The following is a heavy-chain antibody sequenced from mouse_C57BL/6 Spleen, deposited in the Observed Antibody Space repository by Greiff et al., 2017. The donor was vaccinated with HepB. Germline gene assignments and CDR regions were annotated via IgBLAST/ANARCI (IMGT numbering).Heavy chain of an antibody. Sequence: EVKLVESGGGLVKPGGSLKLSCAASGFTFSSYTMSWVRQTPEKRLEWVATISGGGGNTYYPDSVKGRFTISRDNAKNTLYLQMSSLRSEDTALYYCARQGVTTIDYWGQGTTLTVSS. CDR2: ISGGGGNT. CDR1: GFTFSSYT. J-gene: IGHJ2*01. CDR3: ARQGVTTIDY. V-gene: IGHV5-9*01. D-gene: IGHD2-2*01.